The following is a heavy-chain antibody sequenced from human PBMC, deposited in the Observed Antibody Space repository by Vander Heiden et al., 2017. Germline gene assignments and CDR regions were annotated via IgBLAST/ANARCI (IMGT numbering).Heavy chain of an antibody. CDR2: INGDGTTT. D-gene: IGHD3-10*01. CDR3: ARDFGDYISEYAFDY. V-gene: IGHV3-74*01. Sequence: EVQLVESGGGLVQPGGYLRLSCAASGFTLSNYWMHWVRQTPGKGLVWVSRINGDGTTTAYADSVMGRFTISRDNAKNTLFLQMSSLRADDTALYYCARDFGDYISEYAFDYWGQGIQVTVS. CDR1: GFTLSNYW. J-gene: IGHJ4*02.